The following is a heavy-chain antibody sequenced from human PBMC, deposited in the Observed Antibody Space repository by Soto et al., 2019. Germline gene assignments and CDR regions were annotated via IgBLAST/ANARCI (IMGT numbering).Heavy chain of an antibody. CDR3: ARRIAVRSSSDRPYYYYGMDV. Sequence: PGESLKISCNGSGYSFTSYWIGWVRQMPGKGLEWMGIIYPGDSDTRYSPSFQGQVTISADKSISTAYLQWSSLKASDTAMYYCARRIAVRSSSDRPYYYYGMDVWGQGTTVTVSS. J-gene: IGHJ6*02. D-gene: IGHD6-6*01. V-gene: IGHV5-51*01. CDR2: IYPGDSDT. CDR1: GYSFTSYW.